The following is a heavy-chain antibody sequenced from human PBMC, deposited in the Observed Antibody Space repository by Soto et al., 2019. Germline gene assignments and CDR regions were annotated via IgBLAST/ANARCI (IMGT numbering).Heavy chain of an antibody. V-gene: IGHV1-2*04. CDR3: ARAGYCSGGSCYGMDV. Sequence: GPSVKVSCTASGYTFTGYYMHWVRQAPGQGLEWMGWINPNSGGTNYAQKFQGWVTMTRDTSISTAYMELSRLRSDDTAVYYCARAGYCSGGSCYGMDVWGQGTTVTVSS. J-gene: IGHJ6*02. CDR1: GYTFTGYY. D-gene: IGHD2-15*01. CDR2: INPNSGGT.